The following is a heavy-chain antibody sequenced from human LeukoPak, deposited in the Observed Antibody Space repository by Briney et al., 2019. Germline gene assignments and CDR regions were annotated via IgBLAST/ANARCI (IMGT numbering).Heavy chain of an antibody. CDR3: ARDLPTPDYGGNADAFDI. D-gene: IGHD4-23*01. V-gene: IGHV1-69*13. CDR1: GGTFSSYA. J-gene: IGHJ3*02. Sequence: ASVKVSCKASGGTFSSYAISWVRQAPGQGLEWMGGIIPIFGTANYAQKFQGRVTITADESTSTAYMELSSLGSEDTAVYYCARDLPTPDYGGNADAFDIWGQGTMVTVSS. CDR2: IIPIFGTA.